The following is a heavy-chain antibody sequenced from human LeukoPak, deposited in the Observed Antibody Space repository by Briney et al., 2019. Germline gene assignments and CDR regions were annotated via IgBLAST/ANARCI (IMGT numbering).Heavy chain of an antibody. D-gene: IGHD3-10*01. V-gene: IGHV3-53*01. CDR2: IYSGGST. J-gene: IGHJ6*03. CDR1: VFTVSINY. Sequence: GGSLRLSCAASVFTVSINYMSGVRQAPGKGLGWVSVIYSGGSTYYADSVKGRFTISRDNSKNTLYLQMNSLRAEDTAVYYCASGSGSYRTPYYYMDVWGTGTTVTVSS. CDR3: ASGSGSYRTPYYYMDV.